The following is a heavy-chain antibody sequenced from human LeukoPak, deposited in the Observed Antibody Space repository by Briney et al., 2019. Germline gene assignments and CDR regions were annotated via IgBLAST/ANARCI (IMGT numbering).Heavy chain of an antibody. CDR2: IYYSGST. Sequence: PSETLSLTCTVSGGSISSYYWSWIRQPPGKGLEWIGYIYYSGSTNYNPSLKSRVTKSVDTSKNQFSLKLSSVTAADTAVYYCARDDGDYEHSLDYWGQGTLVTVSS. CDR3: ARDDGDYEHSLDY. D-gene: IGHD4-17*01. J-gene: IGHJ4*02. CDR1: GGSISSYY. V-gene: IGHV4-59*01.